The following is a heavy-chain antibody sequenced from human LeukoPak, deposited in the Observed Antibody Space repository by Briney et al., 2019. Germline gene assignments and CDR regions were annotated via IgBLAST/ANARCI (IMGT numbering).Heavy chain of an antibody. Sequence: PGGSLRLSCAASGFTFSSYAMSWVRQAPGKGLEWVSAISGSGGSTYYADSVKGRSTISRDNSKNTLYLQMNSLRAEDTAVYYCANALYSSGYYFDYWGQGTLVTVSS. CDR2: ISGSGGST. CDR1: GFTFSSYA. J-gene: IGHJ4*02. D-gene: IGHD3-22*01. V-gene: IGHV3-23*01. CDR3: ANALYSSGYYFDY.